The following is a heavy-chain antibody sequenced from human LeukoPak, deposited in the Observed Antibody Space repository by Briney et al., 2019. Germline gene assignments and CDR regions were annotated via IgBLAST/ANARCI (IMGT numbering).Heavy chain of an antibody. CDR2: IYYSGST. J-gene: IGHJ4*02. CDR3: AKTTYYYDSSGYYCVNYFDF. D-gene: IGHD3-22*01. CDR1: GGSISSSSYY. Sequence: PSETLSLTCTVSGGSISSSSYYWGWIRQPPGKGLEWIGSIYYSGSTYYNPSLKSRVTISVDTSKNQFSLKLSSVTAAGTAVYYCAKTTYYYDSSGYYCVNYFDFWGQGALVTVSS. V-gene: IGHV4-39*01.